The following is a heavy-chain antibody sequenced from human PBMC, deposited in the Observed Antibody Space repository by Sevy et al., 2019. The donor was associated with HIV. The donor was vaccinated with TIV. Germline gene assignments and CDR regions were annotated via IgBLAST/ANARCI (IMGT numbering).Heavy chain of an antibody. D-gene: IGHD7-27*01. CDR3: AREELGTPTGAFDI. Sequence: GGSLRLSCAASGFNFSSYAMHWVRQAPGKGLEYVSAISSNGGSTYYADSVKGRFTISRDNSKNTLYLQMGSLRAEDMAVYYCAREELGTPTGAFDIWGQGTMVTVSS. V-gene: IGHV3-64*02. CDR2: ISSNGGST. CDR1: GFNFSSYA. J-gene: IGHJ3*02.